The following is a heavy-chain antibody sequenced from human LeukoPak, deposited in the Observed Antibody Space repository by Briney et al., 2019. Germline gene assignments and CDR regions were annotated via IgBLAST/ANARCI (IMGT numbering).Heavy chain of an antibody. CDR1: GFIFDDYA. J-gene: IGHJ4*02. Sequence: GGSLRLSCAASGFIFDDYAMHWVRQAPGKVLEWVSGINWNSGTIGYADSVKGRFTISRDNAKNSLYLQMNSLRADDMAFYYCARDRFRYCSGAYCSHFEFWGQGTLVSVSS. V-gene: IGHV3-9*03. CDR3: ARDRFRYCSGAYCSHFEF. CDR2: INWNSGTI. D-gene: IGHD2-15*01.